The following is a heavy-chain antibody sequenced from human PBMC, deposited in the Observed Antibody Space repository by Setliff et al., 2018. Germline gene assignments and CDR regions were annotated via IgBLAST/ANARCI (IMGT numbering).Heavy chain of an antibody. CDR2: INYSGIT. Sequence: SETLSLTCSVSGDSISSSSYYWGWIRQPPGKGLEWIGSINYSGITYYSPSLKSRVIVSVDTSKNQSSLKLSSVTAADTAVYYCARLPGYCNGGNCYGYYTFDIWGQGTTVTVSS. CDR3: ARLPGYCNGGNCYGYYTFDI. D-gene: IGHD2-15*01. V-gene: IGHV4-39*01. CDR1: GDSISSSSYY. J-gene: IGHJ3*02.